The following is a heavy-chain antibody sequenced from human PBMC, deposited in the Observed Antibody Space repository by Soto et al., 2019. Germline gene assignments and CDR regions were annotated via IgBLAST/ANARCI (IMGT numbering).Heavy chain of an antibody. CDR2: IFYTGTT. Sequence: KSSETLSLTCSVSGGSISYNSYYWGWIRQPPGKGLEWVGGIFYTGTTYYSPSLKDRVTISVDTSKNSFSLNLTSVTAADTAVYFCATLVVVAQVANAWGQGTLVTVSS. CDR3: ATLVVVAQVANA. CDR1: GGSISYNSYY. V-gene: IGHV4-39*02. D-gene: IGHD2-15*01. J-gene: IGHJ5*02.